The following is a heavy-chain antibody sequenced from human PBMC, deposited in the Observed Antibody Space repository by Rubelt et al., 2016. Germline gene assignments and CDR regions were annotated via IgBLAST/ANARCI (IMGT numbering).Heavy chain of an antibody. CDR3: ARVIAAAGSVSGRPYYCDY. CDR2: INHSGST. J-gene: IGHJ4*02. CDR1: GGSFSGYY. V-gene: IGHV4-34*01. Sequence: QVQLQQWGAGLLKPSETLSLTCAVYGGSFSGYYWSWIRQPPGKGLEWIGEINHSGSTNYNPSLKSGVTISVDTSKNQFSMKLGSVTAADTAGDYCARVIAAAGSVSGRPYYCDYWGQGTLVTVSS. D-gene: IGHD6-13*01.